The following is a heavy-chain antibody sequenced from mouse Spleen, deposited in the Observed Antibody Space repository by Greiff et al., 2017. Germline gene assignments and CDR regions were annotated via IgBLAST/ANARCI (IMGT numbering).Heavy chain of an antibody. CDR3: ARTAPTFWYFDV. J-gene: IGHJ1*01. V-gene: IGHV1-69*01. D-gene: IGHD6-1*01. Sequence: QVQLQQPGAELVMPGASVKLSCKASGYTFTSYWMHWVKQRPGQGLEWIGEIDPSDSYTNYNQKFKGKATLTVDPSSSTAYMQLSSLTSEDSAVYYCARTAPTFWYFDVWGAGTTVTVSS. CDR1: GYTFTSYW. CDR2: IDPSDSYT.